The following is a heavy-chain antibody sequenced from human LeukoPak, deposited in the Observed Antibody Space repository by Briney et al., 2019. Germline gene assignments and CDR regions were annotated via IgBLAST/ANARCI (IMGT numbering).Heavy chain of an antibody. J-gene: IGHJ6*03. D-gene: IGHD2-2*01. V-gene: IGHV3-23*01. CDR3: AKDRSWGRRYLFVVVPDRSPDMDV. Sequence: GGSLRLSCAASGFTFSSYAMSWVRQAPGKGLEWVSAISGSGGSTYYADSVKGRFTISRDNSKNTLYLQMNSLRAEDTAVYYCAKDRSWGRRYLFVVVPDRSPDMDVWGKGTTVTVSS. CDR2: ISGSGGST. CDR1: GFTFSSYA.